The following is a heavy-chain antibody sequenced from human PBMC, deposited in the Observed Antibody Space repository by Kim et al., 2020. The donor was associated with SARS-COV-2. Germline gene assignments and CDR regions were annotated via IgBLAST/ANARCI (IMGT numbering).Heavy chain of an antibody. V-gene: IGHV3-30*18. J-gene: IGHJ3*01. CDR3: AKDNVFIWFGKFPDVPFVL. D-gene: IGHD3-10*01. CDR2: ISYDGSKI. CDR1: GFTFNNFD. Sequence: GGSLRLSCAASGFTFNNFDMNWVRQAPGKGLEWVAVISYDGSKIHYADSVNGRFTISRDSFKNTMSLQMSGLTAEDPAVYYCAKDNVFIWFGKFPDVPFVLWGQGPIVTVS.